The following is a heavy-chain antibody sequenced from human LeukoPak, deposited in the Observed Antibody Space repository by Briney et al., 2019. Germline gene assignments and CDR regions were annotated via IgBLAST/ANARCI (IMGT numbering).Heavy chain of an antibody. V-gene: IGHV1-46*01. Sequence: ASVKVSCKASGYTFTSFYMHWVRQAPGQGLEWIGIINPRGGSATSAQKFQGRVTLTRDTSTSTVYMELSSLRSEDTAVYYCAREGYSSSWYGYWGQGTLVTVSS. D-gene: IGHD6-13*01. CDR3: AREGYSSSWYGY. CDR2: INPRGGSA. CDR1: GYTFTSFY. J-gene: IGHJ4*02.